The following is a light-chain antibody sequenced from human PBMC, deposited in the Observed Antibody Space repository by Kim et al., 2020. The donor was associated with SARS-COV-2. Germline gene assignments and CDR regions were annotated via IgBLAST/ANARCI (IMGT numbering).Light chain of an antibody. J-gene: IGLJ2*01. CDR1: SGSFADYY. CDR2: QDN. CDR3: QSFDDNNDVV. V-gene: IGLV6-57*04. Sequence: NFMLTQPHSVSESPGKTITISCTRSSGSFADYYVQWFQQRPGSAPTTVIYQDNRTPSGIPDRFSGSIDSSSKSASLTISELETEDEADYFCQSFDDNNDVVFGGGTKVTVL.